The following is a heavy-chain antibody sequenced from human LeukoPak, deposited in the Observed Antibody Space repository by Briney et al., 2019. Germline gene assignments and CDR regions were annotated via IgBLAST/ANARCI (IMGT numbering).Heavy chain of an antibody. CDR2: ISYDGSHK. Sequence: PGRSLRLSCEASGFTFTHYAMHWVRQAPGKGLEWVAVISYDGSHKYYADSVKGRLTISRDNSKNTLYLQMNSLRSDDTAVYYCVRDQVEYSTSSTLDYWSQGTLVTVSS. D-gene: IGHD6-6*01. CDR1: GFTFTHYA. CDR3: VRDQVEYSTSSTLDY. V-gene: IGHV3-30*04. J-gene: IGHJ4*02.